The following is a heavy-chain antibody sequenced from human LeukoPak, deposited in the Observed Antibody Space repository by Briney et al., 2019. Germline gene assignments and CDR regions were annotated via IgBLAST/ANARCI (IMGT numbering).Heavy chain of an antibody. CDR2: INHSGST. CDR1: GGSFSGYY. D-gene: IGHD5-18*01. J-gene: IGHJ4*02. Sequence: SETLSLTCAVYGGSFSGYYWSWIRQPPGKGLEWIGEINHSGSTNYNPSLKSRVTISVDTSKNQFSLKLSSVTAADTAVYYCARGLRGYSPLDYWGQGTLVTVSS. V-gene: IGHV4-34*01. CDR3: ARGLRGYSPLDY.